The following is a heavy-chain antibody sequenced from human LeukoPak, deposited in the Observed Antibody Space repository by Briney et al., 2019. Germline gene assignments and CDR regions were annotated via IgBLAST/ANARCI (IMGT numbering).Heavy chain of an antibody. V-gene: IGHV3-23*01. CDR2: ISGDGTET. CDR3: AKGGHYSFFDY. J-gene: IGHJ4*02. CDR1: GFNFANHA. D-gene: IGHD4-11*01. Sequence: GGPLRLSCAASGFNFANHAMTWVRQAPRKGLEWVSTISGDGTETFYADSVKGRFTISRDNSKNTHYLQMSSLRAEDTGIYYCAKGGHYSFFDYWGQGTLVTVSS.